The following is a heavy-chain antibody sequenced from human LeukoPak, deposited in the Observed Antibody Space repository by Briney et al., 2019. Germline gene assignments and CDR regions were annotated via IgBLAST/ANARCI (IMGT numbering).Heavy chain of an antibody. D-gene: IGHD3-22*01. J-gene: IGHJ3*01. V-gene: IGHV5-51*01. CDR2: IYPDDSDT. CDR1: GYRFNSYW. CDR3: ARPNITSYYDSRGYDAFDV. Sequence: GESLKISCKGSGYRFNSYWITWVRQMPGKGLEWMGIIYPDDSDTRYSPSFQGQVTISADKSVRTAYLQWSSLKASDTAMYYCARPNITSYYDSRGYDAFDVWGQGTMVTVSS.